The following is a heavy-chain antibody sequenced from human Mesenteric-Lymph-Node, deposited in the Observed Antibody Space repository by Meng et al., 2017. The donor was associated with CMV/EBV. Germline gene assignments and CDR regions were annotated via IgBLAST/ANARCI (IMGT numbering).Heavy chain of an antibody. CDR1: RFTFDDYT. Sequence: GESLKISCAASRFTFDDYTMHWVRQAPGKGLEWVSLISWDGGSTYYADSVKGRFTISRDNSKNTLYLQMNNLTAEDTAVYYVLLWFGELWRATFDPWGQGTLVTVSS. CDR3: LLWFGELWRATFDP. J-gene: IGHJ5*02. D-gene: IGHD3-10*01. CDR2: ISWDGGST. V-gene: IGHV3-43*01.